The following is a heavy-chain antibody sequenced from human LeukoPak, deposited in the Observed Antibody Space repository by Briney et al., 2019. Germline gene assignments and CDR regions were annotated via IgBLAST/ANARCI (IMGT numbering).Heavy chain of an antibody. J-gene: IGHJ5*02. CDR3: AARRAPNGGSRGGMNWFDP. D-gene: IGHD2-15*01. CDR1: GGSISSGGYS. V-gene: IGHV4-30-2*01. Sequence: SQTLSLTCAVSGGSISSGGYSWSWIRQPPGKGPEWIGYIYHSGSTYYNPSLKSRVTISVDRSKSQFSLKLSSVTAADTAVYYCAARRAPNGGSRGGMNWFDPWGQGTLVTVSS. CDR2: IYHSGST.